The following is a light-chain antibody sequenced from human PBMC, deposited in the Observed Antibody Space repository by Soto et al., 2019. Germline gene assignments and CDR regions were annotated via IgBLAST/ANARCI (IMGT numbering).Light chain of an antibody. Sequence: DIQMTQSPPTLSASVGDRVTITCRASQSINSWLAWYQQKAGKAPKLLIYKASTLESGVPSRFSGGESGTEFTLTISSLQPDDFATYYCQQYDSFTWTFGQGTKVEFK. CDR2: KAS. V-gene: IGKV1-5*03. CDR1: QSINSW. J-gene: IGKJ1*01. CDR3: QQYDSFTWT.